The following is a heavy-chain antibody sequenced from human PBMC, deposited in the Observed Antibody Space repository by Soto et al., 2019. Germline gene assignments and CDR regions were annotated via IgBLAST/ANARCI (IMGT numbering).Heavy chain of an antibody. CDR1: GGSISCSY. D-gene: IGHD2-15*01. V-gene: IGHV4-59*01. CDR2: IHYSGST. CDR3: TKYRRTDAKGYSFYY. J-gene: IGHJ4*02. Sequence: SETLSLTCTVSGGSISCSYWSWIRPTPGKVLDWVGYIHYSGSTNYNPSLKSRVTMSVDSAKNQFSLQLSSVTAADTAVYFCTKYRRTDAKGYSFYYWGQGALFTVSS.